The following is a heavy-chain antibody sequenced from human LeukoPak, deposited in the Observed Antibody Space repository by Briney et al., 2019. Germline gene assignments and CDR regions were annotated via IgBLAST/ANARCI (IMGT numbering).Heavy chain of an antibody. V-gene: IGHV3-74*01. CDR1: GFTLSSSW. D-gene: IGHD3-9*01. Sequence: GGSLRLSCEASGFTLSSSWMHWVRQAPGKGLVWVSRITSDGTDTKYADSVKGRFTISRDTAKNSLYLQMNSLRAEDTAVYYCARDRYILTGYYYFDYWGQGTLVTVSS. CDR3: ARDRYILTGYYYFDY. CDR2: ITSDGTDT. J-gene: IGHJ4*02.